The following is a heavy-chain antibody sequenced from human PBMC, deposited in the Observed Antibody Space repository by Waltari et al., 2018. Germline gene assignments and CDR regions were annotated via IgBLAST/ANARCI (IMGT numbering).Heavy chain of an antibody. D-gene: IGHD4-17*01. CDR1: GFSFRSYW. CDR2: INSGGPMT. Sequence: EVQLVESGGGLAKPGGSLRLSCAASGFSFRSYWMNWVRQAPGKGLEWVSTINSGGPMTFYADSVRSRFTISRDNSSNTLSLEMNSLRAEHTAVFYCARMTTVTFDYWGQGVLVTVSS. J-gene: IGHJ4*02. V-gene: IGHV3-74*02. CDR3: ARMTTVTFDY.